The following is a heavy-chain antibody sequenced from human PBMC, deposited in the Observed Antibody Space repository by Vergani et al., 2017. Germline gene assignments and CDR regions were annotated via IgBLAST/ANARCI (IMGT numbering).Heavy chain of an antibody. Sequence: QVQLVESGGGVVQPGRSLRLSCAASGFTFSSYGMHWVRQAPGKGLEWVAVIWYDGSNKYYADSVKGRFTISRDNSKNTLYLQMNSLRAEDTAVYYCARDPASVRPPAATTDVWGKGTTVTVSS. CDR3: ARDPASVRPPAATTDV. J-gene: IGHJ6*04. CDR1: GFTFSSYG. CDR2: IWYDGSNK. D-gene: IGHD2-2*01. V-gene: IGHV3-33*01.